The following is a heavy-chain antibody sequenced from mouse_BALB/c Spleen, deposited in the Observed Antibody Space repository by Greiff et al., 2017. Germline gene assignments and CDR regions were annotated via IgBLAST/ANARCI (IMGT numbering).Heavy chain of an antibody. Sequence: EVQGVESGGGLVQPGGSRKLSCAASGFTFSSFGMHWVRQAPEKGLEWVAYISSGSSTIYYADSVKGRFTISRDNARNILYLQMSSLRSEDTAMYYCARTRGYDGYSTWFAYWGQGTLVTVSA. V-gene: IGHV5-17*02. CDR1: GFTFSSFG. J-gene: IGHJ3*01. D-gene: IGHD2-3*01. CDR3: ARTRGYDGYSTWFAY. CDR2: ISSGSSTI.